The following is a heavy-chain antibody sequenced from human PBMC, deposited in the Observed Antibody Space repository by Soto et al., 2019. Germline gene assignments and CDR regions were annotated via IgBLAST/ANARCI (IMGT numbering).Heavy chain of an antibody. Sequence: QVQLVQSGAEMKKPGSSVKVSCKVSGDSFSSYAISWVRQAPGEGLEWVEGIIPIFETANYAQNFQGRVTITAVESTTTAYLEVTRLRPQDTAVFYCAASDSSSWQHDYWGQGTLITVSS. CDR1: GDSFSSYA. V-gene: IGHV1-69*01. D-gene: IGHD6-13*01. J-gene: IGHJ4*02. CDR2: IIPIFETA. CDR3: AASDSSSWQHDY.